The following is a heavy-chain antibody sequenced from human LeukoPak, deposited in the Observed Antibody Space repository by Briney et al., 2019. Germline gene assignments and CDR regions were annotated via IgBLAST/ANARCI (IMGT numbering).Heavy chain of an antibody. CDR2: IYYSGST. V-gene: IGHV4-59*08. D-gene: IGHD5-24*01. J-gene: IGHJ6*02. CDR1: EGCVGREC. Sequence: AGSLSGDCEVEEGCVGRECWTWIRPPPGKELEWIGYIYYSGSTNYNPSLKSRVTISVDTSKNQFSLKLSSVTAADTAVYYCARHGRDGYNWYYYYGMDVWGQGTTVTVSS. CDR3: ARHGRDGYNWYYYYGMDV.